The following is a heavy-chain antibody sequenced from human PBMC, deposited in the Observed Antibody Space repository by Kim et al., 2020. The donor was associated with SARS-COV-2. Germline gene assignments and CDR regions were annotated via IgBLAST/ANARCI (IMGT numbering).Heavy chain of an antibody. CDR1: GGSFSGYY. CDR2: INHSGST. V-gene: IGHV4-34*01. D-gene: IGHD3-22*01. Sequence: SETLSLTCAVYGGSFSGYYWSWIRQPPGKGLEWIGEINHSGSTNYNPSLKSRVTISVDTSKNQFSLKLSSVTAADTAVYYCARGLTMIVVVPRFDPWGQGTLVTVSS. CDR3: ARGLTMIVVVPRFDP. J-gene: IGHJ5*02.